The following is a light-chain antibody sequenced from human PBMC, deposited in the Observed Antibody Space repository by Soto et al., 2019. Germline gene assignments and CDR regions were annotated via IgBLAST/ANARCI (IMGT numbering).Light chain of an antibody. J-gene: IGLJ1*01. CDR3: CSYAGSYTLYV. Sequence: QSVLTQPRSVSGSPGQSVTISCTGTSSDVGGYNYVSWYQQHPGKVPKLMIYDASKRPSGVPDRFSGSKSGNTASLTISGLQAEDEADYYCCSYAGSYTLYVFGTGTKLTVL. V-gene: IGLV2-11*01. CDR1: SSDVGGYNY. CDR2: DAS.